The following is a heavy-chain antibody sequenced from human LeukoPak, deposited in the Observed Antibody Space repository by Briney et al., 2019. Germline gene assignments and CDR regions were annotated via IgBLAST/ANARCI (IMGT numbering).Heavy chain of an antibody. CDR1: GYTFTGYY. D-gene: IGHD6-6*01. J-gene: IGHJ4*02. CDR2: INPNSGGT. Sequence: ASVKVSCKASGYTFTGYYMHWVRQAPGQGLEWMGWINPNSGGTNYAQKFQGRVTMTRDTSISTVYMELSRLRSDDTAVYYCARDPLIAARPDYFDYWGQGTLVTVSS. CDR3: ARDPLIAARPDYFDY. V-gene: IGHV1-2*02.